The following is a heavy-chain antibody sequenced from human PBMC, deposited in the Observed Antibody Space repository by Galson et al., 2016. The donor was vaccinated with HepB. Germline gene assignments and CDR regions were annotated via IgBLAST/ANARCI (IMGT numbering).Heavy chain of an antibody. Sequence: SLRLSCAASGFTFSRFWMNWVRQAPGKGLEWVASIKEDGSKTFYVDSVKGQFTMSRDNVEESVSLQMNSLRAEDTAVYYCAKYGDEAGWNFHHWGQGTLVTVSS. CDR3: AKYGDEAGWNFHH. CDR2: IKEDGSKT. D-gene: IGHD6-19*01. V-gene: IGHV3-7*03. J-gene: IGHJ1*01. CDR1: GFTFSRFW.